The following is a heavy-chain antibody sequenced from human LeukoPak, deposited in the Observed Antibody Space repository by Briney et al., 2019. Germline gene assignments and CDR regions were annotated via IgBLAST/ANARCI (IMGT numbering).Heavy chain of an antibody. D-gene: IGHD6-19*01. CDR2: ISAYNGNT. V-gene: IGHV1-18*01. CDR3: ARDSSGWYGEGDY. Sequence: ASVKVSCKASGYTFTSYGISWVRQAPGQGLEWMGWISAYNGNTNYAQKLQGRVTMTTDTSTSTAYIELRSLRSDDTAVYYCARDSSGWYGEGDYWGQGTLVTVSS. J-gene: IGHJ4*02. CDR1: GYTFTSYG.